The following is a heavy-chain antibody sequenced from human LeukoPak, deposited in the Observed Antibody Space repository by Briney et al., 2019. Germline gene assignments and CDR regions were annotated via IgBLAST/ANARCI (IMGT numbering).Heavy chain of an antibody. D-gene: IGHD3-9*01. CDR2: IYYTGST. CDR1: GGSINSYY. CDR3: ARDALTYDILTGYRPYYFDY. Sequence: PSETLSLTCTVSGGSINSYYCSWIRQPPGKGLEWIGYIYYTGSTNYNASLKSRVTISKDTSKNQFSLKLSSVTAADTAVYYCARDALTYDILTGYRPYYFDYWGQGTLVTVSS. V-gene: IGHV4-59*12. J-gene: IGHJ4*02.